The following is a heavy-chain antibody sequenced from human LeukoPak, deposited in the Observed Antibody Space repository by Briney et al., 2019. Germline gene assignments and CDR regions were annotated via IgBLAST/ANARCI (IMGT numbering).Heavy chain of an antibody. D-gene: IGHD2-21*02. CDR1: GGTFNNYA. J-gene: IGHJ4*02. Sequence: SVKVSCKASGGTFNNYAFSWVRQAPGQGLEWMGWIIPILGIANYAQKFQGRVTITADKSTSTAYMELSSLGSEDTAVYYCARDSVLGCGGDCYTHFDYWGQGTLVTVSS. V-gene: IGHV1-69*10. CDR3: ARDSVLGCGGDCYTHFDY. CDR2: IIPILGIA.